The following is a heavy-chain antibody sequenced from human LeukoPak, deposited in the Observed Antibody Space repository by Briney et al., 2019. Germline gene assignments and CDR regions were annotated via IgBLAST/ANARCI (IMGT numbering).Heavy chain of an antibody. CDR1: GFAFRDYY. CDR3: ARDWTYSFSSSYYPPLDY. CDR2: ISSSGSTI. Sequence: PGGSLRLSCAASGFAFRDYYMSWIRQVPGKGLEWVSYISSSGSTIYYGDSVKGRFTISRDNAKNSLYLQMNSLRAEDTAVYFCARDWTYSFSSSYYPPLDYWGQGTLVTVSS. J-gene: IGHJ4*02. D-gene: IGHD3-22*01. V-gene: IGHV3-11*01.